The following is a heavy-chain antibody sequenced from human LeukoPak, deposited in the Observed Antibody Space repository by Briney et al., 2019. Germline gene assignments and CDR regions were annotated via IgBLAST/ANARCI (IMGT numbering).Heavy chain of an antibody. J-gene: IGHJ3*02. CDR3: AKRGGVVPAARGAFDI. V-gene: IGHV3-9*01. D-gene: IGHD2-2*01. CDR2: ISWNSGSI. Sequence: GGPLRLSCAASGFTFDDYAMQGVRHAPEKGLEWVSGISWNSGSIGYADSVKGRFTISRDNAKNSLYLQMNSLRAEDTALYYCAKRGGVVPAARGAFDIWGQGTMVTVSS. CDR1: GFTFDDYA.